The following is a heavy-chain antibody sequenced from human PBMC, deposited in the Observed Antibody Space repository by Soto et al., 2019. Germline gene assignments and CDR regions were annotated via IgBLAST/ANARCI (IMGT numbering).Heavy chain of an antibody. J-gene: IGHJ4*02. CDR3: ARIQLDTIMALDY. CDR1: GFTFNTYG. Sequence: QVQLVESGGGVVQPGKSLRPSCAASGFTFNTYGFHWVRQAPGKGLEWVAVIWSDGNNKYYADSVKGRFTISRDSSKNTLFLQMNSLRVEDTAVYYCARIQLDTIMALDYWGQGTLVTVSS. D-gene: IGHD1-1*01. CDR2: IWSDGNNK. V-gene: IGHV3-33*01.